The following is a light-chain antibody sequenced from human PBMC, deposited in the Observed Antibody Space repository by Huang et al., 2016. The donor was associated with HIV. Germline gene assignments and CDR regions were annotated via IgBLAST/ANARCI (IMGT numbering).Light chain of an antibody. Sequence: EIVMTQSPGTLSMSPGERATLSCRASQSISSNLAWYQYKYGQAPRLLIYGAFIRATGIPARFSGSGSGTQFTLTISSLQSEDFGVYYCQQYDNWPPWTFGQGTKVEIK. CDR1: QSISSN. CDR2: GAF. J-gene: IGKJ1*01. CDR3: QQYDNWPPWT. V-gene: IGKV3-15*01.